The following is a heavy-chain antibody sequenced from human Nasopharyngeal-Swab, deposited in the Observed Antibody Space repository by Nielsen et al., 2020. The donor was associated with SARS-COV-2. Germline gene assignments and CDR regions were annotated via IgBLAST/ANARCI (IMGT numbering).Heavy chain of an antibody. CDR3: ARHVVRGYDPNYYYYYMDV. J-gene: IGHJ6*03. Sequence: KVSCNGSAYSFTSYWIVCVRQKPGKGLEWRGIIYPGDSDTRYNPSFQGQVTISDDKAINTAYLQWSSLKASDTAMYYCARHVVRGYDPNYYYYYMDVWGKGTTVTVS. CDR1: AYSFTSYW. V-gene: IGHV5-51*01. CDR2: IYPGDSDT. D-gene: IGHD5-12*01.